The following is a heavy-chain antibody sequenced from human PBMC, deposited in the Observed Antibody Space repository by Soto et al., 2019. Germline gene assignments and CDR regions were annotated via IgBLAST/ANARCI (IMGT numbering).Heavy chain of an antibody. Sequence: ASVKVSCKVSGYTLTELSMHWVRQAPGKGLEWMGGFDPEDGETIYAQKFQGRVTMTEDTSTDTAYMELSSLRSEDTAVYYCATTPPIAVAGTPNYYYYYGMGVWGQGTTVTVSS. CDR1: GYTLTELS. V-gene: IGHV1-24*01. CDR2: FDPEDGET. D-gene: IGHD6-19*01. J-gene: IGHJ6*02. CDR3: ATTPPIAVAGTPNYYYYYGMGV.